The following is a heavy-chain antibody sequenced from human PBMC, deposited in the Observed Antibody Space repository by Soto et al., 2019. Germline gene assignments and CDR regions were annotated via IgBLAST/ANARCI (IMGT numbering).Heavy chain of an antibody. CDR2: VIPIFGST. Sequence: QVHLVQSGSEVKKPGSSVKVSCKASGGTFGNLGINWVRQAPGQGLEWMGRVIPIFGSTNYAQNFQGRLTLTADESTSTVYMELSGLKYEDTAVYYCARGSVAVAGGTGALEIWGQGTVVTVSA. CDR1: GGTFGNLG. J-gene: IGHJ3*02. CDR3: ARGSVAVAGGTGALEI. V-gene: IGHV1-69*12. D-gene: IGHD6-19*01.